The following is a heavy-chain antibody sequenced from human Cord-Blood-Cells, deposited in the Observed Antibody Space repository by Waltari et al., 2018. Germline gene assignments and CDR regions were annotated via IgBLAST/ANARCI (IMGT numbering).Heavy chain of an antibody. V-gene: IGHV1-2*02. CDR3: ARLGKANWGAFDI. D-gene: IGHD7-27*01. CDR1: GYTFTGYY. J-gene: IGHJ3*02. CDR2: INPNSGGT. Sequence: QVQLVQSGAEVKKPGASVKVSCKASGYTFTGYYMHWVRQAPGQGLEWMGWINPNSGGTKYGQQCQGRGTMTRDTSISTAYMELSRLRSDDTAVYYCARLGKANWGAFDIWGQGTMVTVSS.